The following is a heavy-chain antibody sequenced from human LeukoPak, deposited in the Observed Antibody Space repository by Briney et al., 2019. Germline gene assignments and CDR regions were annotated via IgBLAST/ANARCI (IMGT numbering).Heavy chain of an antibody. D-gene: IGHD6-6*01. CDR3: ARDRGGSSSSPLWFDP. V-gene: IGHV4-4*07. CDR2: VYTSGST. J-gene: IGHJ5*02. Sequence: PSETLSLTCTVSGGSISSYYWSWIRQPAGKGLEWIGRVYTSGSTNYNPSLKSRVTMSVDTSKNQFSLKLSSVTAADTAVYYCARDRGGSSSSPLWFDPWGQGTLVTVSS. CDR1: GGSISSYY.